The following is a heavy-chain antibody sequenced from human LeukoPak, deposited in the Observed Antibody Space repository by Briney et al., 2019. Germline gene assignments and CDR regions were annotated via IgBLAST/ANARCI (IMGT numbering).Heavy chain of an antibody. CDR2: ISGSGGST. CDR3: AKVFPYYDSSGRYFDY. J-gene: IGHJ4*02. CDR1: GFTFSSFA. V-gene: IGHV3-23*01. Sequence: GGSLRLSCAASGFTFSSFAMSWVRQAPGKGLEWVSTISGSGGSTYYADSVKGRFTISGDNSKNTLYLQMNSLRAEDTAVYYCAKVFPYYDSSGRYFDYWGQGTLVTVSS. D-gene: IGHD3-22*01.